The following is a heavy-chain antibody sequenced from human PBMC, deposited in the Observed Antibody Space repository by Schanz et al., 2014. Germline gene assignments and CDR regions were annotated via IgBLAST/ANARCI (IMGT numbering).Heavy chain of an antibody. CDR3: ARPALWFGDNCFDP. Sequence: VHLLESGGGLVEPGGSLRLSCAASGFSFSDYYMSWIRQAPGKGLEWVSSISSGGGSTYYADSVKGRFTISRDNSKNTLYLQMSSLTTEDTAVYYCARPALWFGDNCFDPWGQGTLVTVSS. D-gene: IGHD3-10*01. CDR1: GFSFSDYY. V-gene: IGHV3-11*04. CDR2: ISSGGGST. J-gene: IGHJ5*02.